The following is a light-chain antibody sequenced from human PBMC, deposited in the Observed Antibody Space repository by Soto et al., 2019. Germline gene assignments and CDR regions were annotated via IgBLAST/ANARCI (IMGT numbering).Light chain of an antibody. V-gene: IGKV3-15*01. Sequence: EIVMTQSPATLSVSPGERVTLSCRASQSVAGNLAWYQQKPGQAPWLLIYGASTRATGIPARFSGSGSGTEFTLTISSLQSEDFAVCYCQQYNNWPPAFGQGTKVEIK. CDR1: QSVAGN. J-gene: IGKJ1*01. CDR2: GAS. CDR3: QQYNNWPPA.